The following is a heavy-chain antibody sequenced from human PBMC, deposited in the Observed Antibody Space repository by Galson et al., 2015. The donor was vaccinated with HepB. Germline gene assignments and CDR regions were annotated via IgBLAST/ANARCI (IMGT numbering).Heavy chain of an antibody. CDR2: IKQDGSEK. CDR3: ARGAPQKDAFDI. J-gene: IGHJ3*02. Sequence: SLRLSCAASGFTFSSYWMSWVRQAPGKGLEWVANIKQDGSEKYYVDSVKGRFAISRDNAKNSLYLQMNSLRAEDTAVYYCARGAPQKDAFDIWGQGTMVTVSS. V-gene: IGHV3-7*01. CDR1: GFTFSSYW.